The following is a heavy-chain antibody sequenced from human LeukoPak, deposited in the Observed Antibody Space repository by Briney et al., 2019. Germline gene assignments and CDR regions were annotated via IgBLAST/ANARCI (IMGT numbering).Heavy chain of an antibody. D-gene: IGHD2-2*01. CDR1: GFTFSRFW. CDR3: ASASPAADY. V-gene: IGHV3-7*01. CDR2: INQAGSEK. Sequence: PGGSLRLSCAASGFTFSRFWMSWVRQAPGKGREWVANINQAGSEKYYVDSVKGRFTISRDNAKISLYLLMNSLRAEDTAVYYCASASPAADYWGQGTLVTVSS. J-gene: IGHJ4*02.